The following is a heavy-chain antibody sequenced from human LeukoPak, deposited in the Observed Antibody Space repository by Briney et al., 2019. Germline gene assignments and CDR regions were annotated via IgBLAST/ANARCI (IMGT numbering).Heavy chain of an antibody. CDR3: ARSLDIVVVPAATPHYYYYGMDV. D-gene: IGHD2-2*03. Sequence: GGSLRLSCAASGFTFSSYSMNWVRQAPGKGLEWVSSISSSSGNIYYADSVKGRFTISRDNAKNTLYLQMNSLRAEDTAVYYWARSLDIVVVPAATPHYYYYGMDVWGQGTTVTVSS. CDR1: GFTFSSYS. V-gene: IGHV3-21*01. J-gene: IGHJ6*02. CDR2: ISSSSGNI.